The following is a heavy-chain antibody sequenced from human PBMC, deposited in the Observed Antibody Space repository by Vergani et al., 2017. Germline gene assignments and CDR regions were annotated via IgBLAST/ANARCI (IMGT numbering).Heavy chain of an antibody. V-gene: IGHV1-58*02. D-gene: IGHD3-3*01. CDR1: GFTFTSSA. Sequence: HMQLVQSGPEVKKPGTSVKVSCKASGFTFTSSAMQWVRQARGQRLEGIGWIVVGSGNKNYAQKFQESVTITRDMTTSTAYMELSILRSEDTAVYYCAALANYDFWSGYYTGDYWGQGSLVTVSS. CDR2: IVVGSGNK. J-gene: IGHJ4*02. CDR3: AALANYDFWSGYYTGDY.